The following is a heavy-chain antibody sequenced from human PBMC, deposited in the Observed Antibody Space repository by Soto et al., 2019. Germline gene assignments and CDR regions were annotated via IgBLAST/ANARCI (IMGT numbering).Heavy chain of an antibody. CDR1: GVSISSSNYH. D-gene: IGHD3-10*02. CDR2: IYYTGST. CDR3: ARHEFHALSSGTYVDY. Sequence: QLQLQESGPGLVKPSETLSLTCTVSGVSISSSNYHWGWIRQPPGKGLERIGRIYYTGSTHYNPSLKSRVTLSADPSQNQSSLRLSSVLAAYAAMNYWARHEFHALSSGTYVDYWSQGNLVAVSS. V-gene: IGHV4-39*01. J-gene: IGHJ4*02.